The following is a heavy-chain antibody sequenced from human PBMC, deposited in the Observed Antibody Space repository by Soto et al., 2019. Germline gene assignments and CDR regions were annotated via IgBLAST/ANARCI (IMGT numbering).Heavy chain of an antibody. D-gene: IGHD6-13*01. Sequence: SETLSLTCTVSGGSISSSSYYWGWIRQPPGKGLEWIGSIYYSGITYYNPSLKSRVTISLDTSKNQFSLKLSSVTAADTAVYYCAKVQQQSIWFDPWGQGTLVTLSS. CDR2: IYYSGIT. CDR3: AKVQQQSIWFDP. V-gene: IGHV4-39*01. J-gene: IGHJ5*02. CDR1: GGSISSSSYY.